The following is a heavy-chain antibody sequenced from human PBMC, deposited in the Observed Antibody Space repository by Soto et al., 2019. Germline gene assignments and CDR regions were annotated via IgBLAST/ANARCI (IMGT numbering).Heavy chain of an antibody. V-gene: IGHV3-48*01. CDR2: ISTSGATR. CDR1: GFTFSTDT. J-gene: IGHJ3*02. CDR3: ARPLGWRDAFDI. D-gene: IGHD6-19*01. Sequence: GSLRPSCVASGFTFSTDTMNWVRQAPGKGLEWVAHISTSGATRYYADSVKGRFTISRDNAKNSLYLQMSSLRAEDTAVYYCARPLGWRDAFDIWGQGTVVTVSS.